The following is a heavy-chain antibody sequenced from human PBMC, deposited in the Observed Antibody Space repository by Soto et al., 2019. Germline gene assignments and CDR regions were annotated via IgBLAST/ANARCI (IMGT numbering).Heavy chain of an antibody. CDR1: GYTFTGYY. Sequence: ASVKVSCKASGYTFTGYYMHWVRQAPGQGLEWMGWINPNSGGTSYAQKFQGWVTMTRDTSISTAYMELSRLRSDDTAVYYCARAYCSSTSCYNGDAFDIWGQGTMVTVSS. CDR3: ARAYCSSTSCYNGDAFDI. J-gene: IGHJ3*02. CDR2: INPNSGGT. V-gene: IGHV1-2*04. D-gene: IGHD2-2*02.